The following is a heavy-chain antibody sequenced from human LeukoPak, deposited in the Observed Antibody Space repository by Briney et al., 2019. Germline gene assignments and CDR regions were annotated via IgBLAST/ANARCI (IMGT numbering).Heavy chain of an antibody. CDR1: GFTVSGNY. D-gene: IGHD3-22*01. CDR3: ARSSERKYYFDY. J-gene: IGHJ4*01. CDR2: IYSGGTT. V-gene: IGHV3-53*01. Sequence: PGGSLRLSCAASGFTVSGNYMSWVRQAPGKGLEWVSLIYSGGTTYYADSVKGRFTISRDNSKNTLYLQMNSLRAEDTAVYYCARSSERKYYFDYWGQEPWSPSPQ.